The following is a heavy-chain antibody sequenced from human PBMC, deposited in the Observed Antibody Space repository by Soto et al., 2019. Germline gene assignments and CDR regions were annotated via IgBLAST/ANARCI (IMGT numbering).Heavy chain of an antibody. CDR3: AKAVAGYSYGSNWFDP. V-gene: IGHV3-23*01. CDR1: GFTFSSYA. D-gene: IGHD5-18*01. CDR2: ISGSGGST. J-gene: IGHJ5*02. Sequence: GGSLRLSCAASGFTFSSYAMSWVRQAPGKGLEWVSAISGSGGSTYYADSVKGRFTISRDNSKNTLYLQMNSLRAEDTAVYYCAKAVAGYSYGSNWFDPWGQGTLVTVSS.